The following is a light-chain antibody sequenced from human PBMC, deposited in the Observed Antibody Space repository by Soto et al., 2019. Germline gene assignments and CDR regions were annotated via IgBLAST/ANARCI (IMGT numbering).Light chain of an antibody. J-gene: IGKJ5*01. CDR2: DAS. CDR3: QQRSNWPPT. CDR1: QSVSSY. Sequence: EIVLTQSPATLSVSPGESATLSCRASQSVSSYLAWYQQKTGQAPRLLIYDASNRATGIPDRLSGGGSGTDLNLTISRLEPEDFAVYYCQQRSNWPPTCGQGTRLEIK. V-gene: IGKV3-11*01.